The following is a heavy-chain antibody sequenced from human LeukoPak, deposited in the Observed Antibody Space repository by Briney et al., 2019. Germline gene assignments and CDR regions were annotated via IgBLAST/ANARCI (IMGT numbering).Heavy chain of an antibody. CDR1: GYSFTSYW. D-gene: IGHD3-10*01. J-gene: IGHJ4*02. Sequence: GESLKISCKGSGYSFTSYWIGWVRQMPGKGLEWMGIIYPGDSDTRYSPSFQGQVTISADKSISTAYLQWSSLKASDTAMYYCARPRGLGGSGRPYFDYWGQGTLVTVSS. CDR3: ARPRGLGGSGRPYFDY. CDR2: IYPGDSDT. V-gene: IGHV5-51*01.